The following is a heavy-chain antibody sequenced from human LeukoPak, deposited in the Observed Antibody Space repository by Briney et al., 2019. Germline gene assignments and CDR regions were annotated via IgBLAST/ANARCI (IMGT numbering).Heavy chain of an antibody. D-gene: IGHD5-18*01. Sequence: GGSLRLSCAASGFTFSTYGMHWVRQAPGEGLEWVAVISYDGSDKYYADSAKGRLTISRDNSKNTLYLQMNSLRAEDTAVYYCATDKMAMVNWGQGTLVTVSS. J-gene: IGHJ1*01. V-gene: IGHV3-30*03. CDR2: ISYDGSDK. CDR3: ATDKMAMVN. CDR1: GFTFSTYG.